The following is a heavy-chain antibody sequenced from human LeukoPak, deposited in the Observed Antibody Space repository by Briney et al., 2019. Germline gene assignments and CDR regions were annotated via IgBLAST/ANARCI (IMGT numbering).Heavy chain of an antibody. Sequence: ASVKVSCKASGYTFTSHYMHWVRQAPGQGLEGMGIINPSGGSISYAQKFQDRVTMTRDTSRTTVYLELSSLRSEDTAVYYCARGRDGYNSDTDYWGQGTLVTVSS. CDR3: ARGRDGYNSDTDY. CDR2: INPSGGSI. D-gene: IGHD5-24*01. J-gene: IGHJ4*02. CDR1: GYTFTSHY. V-gene: IGHV1-46*01.